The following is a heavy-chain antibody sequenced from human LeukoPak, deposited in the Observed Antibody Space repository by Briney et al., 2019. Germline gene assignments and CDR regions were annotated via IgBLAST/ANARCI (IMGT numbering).Heavy chain of an antibody. CDR2: IIPIFGTA. V-gene: IGHV1-69*01. CDR1: GGTFSSYA. CDR3: AREDQTDYYGSGSTIDY. Sequence: SVKVSCKTSGGTFSSYAISWVRQAPGQGLEWMGGIIPIFGTANYAQKFQGRVTITADESTSTAYMELSSLRSEDTAVYYCAREDQTDYYGSGSTIDYWGQGTLVTVSS. D-gene: IGHD3-10*01. J-gene: IGHJ4*02.